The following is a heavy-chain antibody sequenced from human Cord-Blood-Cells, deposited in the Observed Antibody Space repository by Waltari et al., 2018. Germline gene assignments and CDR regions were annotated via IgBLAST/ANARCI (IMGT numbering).Heavy chain of an antibody. D-gene: IGHD3-22*01. CDR1: GFTVSSHY. CDR3: ARGDYDSSGYYFDY. J-gene: IGHJ4*02. Sequence: EVQLVESGGGLIQLGGSLRPSCAASGFTVSSHYMTWVRQAPGKGLEWVSVIYSGGSTYYADSVKGRFTISRDNSKNTLYLQMNSLRAEDTAVYYCARGDYDSSGYYFDYWGQGTLVTVSS. CDR2: IYSGGST. V-gene: IGHV3-53*01.